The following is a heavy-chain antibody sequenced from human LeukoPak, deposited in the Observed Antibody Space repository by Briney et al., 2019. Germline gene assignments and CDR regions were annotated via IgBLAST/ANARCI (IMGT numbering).Heavy chain of an antibody. CDR3: ARDKYYYDSSGSIRFDY. Sequence: SETLSLTCAVYGGSFSGYYWSWIRQPPGKGLEWIGSIYHSGSTYYNPSLKSRVTISVDTSKNQFSLKLSSVTAADTAVYYCARDKYYYDSSGSIRFDYWGQGTLVTVSS. CDR2: IYHSGST. J-gene: IGHJ4*02. D-gene: IGHD3-22*01. V-gene: IGHV4-34*01. CDR1: GGSFSGYY.